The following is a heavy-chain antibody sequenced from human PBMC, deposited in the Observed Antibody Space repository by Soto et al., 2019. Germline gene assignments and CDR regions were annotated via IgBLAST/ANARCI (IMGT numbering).Heavy chain of an antibody. CDR2: ISSSGSTI. V-gene: IGHV3-11*04. CDR3: ARDPDAEYSGNYHTPRSLDS. CDR1: GFTFSDYY. D-gene: IGHD1-26*01. Sequence: PGGSLRLSCAASGFTFSDYYMSWIRQAPGKGLEWVSYISSSGSTIYYADSVKGRFTISRDNAKNSLYLQMNGLRAEDTALYYCARDPDAEYSGNYHTPRSLDSWGQGTQVTVSS. J-gene: IGHJ4*02.